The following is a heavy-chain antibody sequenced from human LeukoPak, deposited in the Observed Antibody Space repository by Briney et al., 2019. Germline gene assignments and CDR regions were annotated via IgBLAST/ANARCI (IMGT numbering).Heavy chain of an antibody. J-gene: IGHJ3*02. CDR1: GFTFGDYA. Sequence: GGSLRLSCTASGFTFGDYAMSWVRQAPGKGLEWVSVIYSGGSTYYADSVKGRFTISRDNSKNTLYLQMNSLRAEDTAVYYCARERSEYYDYVWGSYRGNAFDIWGQGTMVTVSS. D-gene: IGHD3-16*01. CDR3: ARERSEYYDYVWGSYRGNAFDI. V-gene: IGHV3-53*01. CDR2: IYSGGST.